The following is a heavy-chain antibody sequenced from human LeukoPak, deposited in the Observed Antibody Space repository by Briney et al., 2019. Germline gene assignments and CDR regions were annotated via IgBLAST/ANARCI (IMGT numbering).Heavy chain of an antibody. CDR1: GGSLTTYA. D-gene: IGHD1-14*01. V-gene: IGHV1-69*04. J-gene: IGHJ6*03. CDR2: IIPILSLA. CDR3: ARANRPLRVPIYYMDV. Sequence: ASVKVSCKASGGSLTTYAISCVRQAPGQGLEWMGRIIPILSLANYEQKFQGRLTITADKFTATAYMELSSLRSEDTAVYYCARANRPLRVPIYYMDVWGKGTTVTVSS.